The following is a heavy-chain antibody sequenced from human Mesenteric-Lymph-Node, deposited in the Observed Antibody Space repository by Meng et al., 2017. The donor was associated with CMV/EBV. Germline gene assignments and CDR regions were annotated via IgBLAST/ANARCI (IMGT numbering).Heavy chain of an antibody. CDR3: AWIVGATTGFDY. J-gene: IGHJ4*02. D-gene: IGHD1-26*01. CDR2: TYSGGAT. Sequence: GGSLRLSCAVSGLTVSSNYMSWVRQAPGKGLEWVSITYSGGATHFAASVKGRFTISRDNAKNSLYLQMNSLRAEDTAVYYCAWIVGATTGFDYWGQGTLVTVSS. V-gene: IGHV3-53*01. CDR1: GLTVSSNY.